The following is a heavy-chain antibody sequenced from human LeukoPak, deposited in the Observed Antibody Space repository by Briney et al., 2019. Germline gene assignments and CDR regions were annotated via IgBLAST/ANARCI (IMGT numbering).Heavy chain of an antibody. Sequence: GGSLRLSCAASGFIFSSHWMTWVRQAPGRGLEWVAIIKQDGSEKFYVDSVKGRFTISRDNAKNSLYLQMNSLRAEDTAMYYCAAEGYGDYGDAFDIWGQGTMVTVSP. CDR3: AAEGYGDYGDAFDI. CDR2: IKQDGSEK. D-gene: IGHD4-17*01. CDR1: GFIFSSHW. J-gene: IGHJ3*02. V-gene: IGHV3-7*03.